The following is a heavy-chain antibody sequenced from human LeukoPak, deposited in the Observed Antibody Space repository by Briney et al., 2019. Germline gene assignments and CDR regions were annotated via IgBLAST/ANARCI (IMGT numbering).Heavy chain of an antibody. CDR3: TKARDDYGVDTIDS. V-gene: IGHV3-23*01. CDR1: GFTFSDYY. Sequence: GGSLRLSCAASGFTFSDYYMSWIRQAPGKGLEWVSAIRSSGATTYYADSVKGRFTISRDNSKNTVYLQMNSLRAEDTAIYYCTKARDDYGVDTIDSWGQGTLVTVSS. D-gene: IGHD3-3*01. CDR2: IRSSGATT. J-gene: IGHJ4*02.